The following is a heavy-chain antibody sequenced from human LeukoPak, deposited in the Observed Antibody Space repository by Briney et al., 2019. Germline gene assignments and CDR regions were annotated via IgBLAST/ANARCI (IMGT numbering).Heavy chain of an antibody. Sequence: VRSLRLSCVASGFTFSNHGMHWVRQAPGKGLEWVALISYDGSKRYHADSVKGRFTISRDDSKNTLYLQMNSLTAEDTALYYCARDYSGNYCFDYWGQGTL. V-gene: IGHV3-30*04. D-gene: IGHD1-26*01. J-gene: IGHJ4*02. CDR3: ARDYSGNYCFDY. CDR1: GFTFSNHG. CDR2: ISYDGSKR.